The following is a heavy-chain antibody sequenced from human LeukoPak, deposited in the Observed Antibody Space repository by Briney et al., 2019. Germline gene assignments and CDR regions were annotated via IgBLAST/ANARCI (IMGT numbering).Heavy chain of an antibody. J-gene: IGHJ4*02. CDR2: IDWDDDK. D-gene: IGHD6-19*01. V-gene: IGHV2-70*04. CDR1: GFSLRTSGMR. Sequence: SGPALLKPTQTLTLTCTFSGFSLRTSGMRVSWIRQPPGKALEWLSRIDWDDDKFYSTSLKTRLTISKDTSKNQVVLTMTNMDPVDTATYYCARTAYSSGWACFDYWGQGTLVTVSS. CDR3: ARTAYSSGWACFDY.